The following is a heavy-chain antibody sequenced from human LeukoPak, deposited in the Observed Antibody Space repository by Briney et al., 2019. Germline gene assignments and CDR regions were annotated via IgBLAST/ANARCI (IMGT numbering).Heavy chain of an antibody. CDR1: GFSFSTYA. CDR3: AKLPREYCSSASCPNWFDT. Sequence: PGGSLRLSCSASGFSFSTYAMTWVRQAPGKGLEWVSALSASGGTTYYADSVKGRFTTSRDNSKNTLYLQMNSLRAEDTAVYYCAKLPREYCSSASCPNWFDTRGQGTLVTGSS. J-gene: IGHJ5*02. D-gene: IGHD2-2*01. CDR2: LSASGGTT. V-gene: IGHV3-23*01.